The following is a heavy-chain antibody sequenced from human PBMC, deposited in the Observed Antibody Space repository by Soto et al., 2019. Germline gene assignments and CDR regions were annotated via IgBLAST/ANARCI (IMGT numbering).Heavy chain of an antibody. Sequence: PGESLKISCTASGYNFNNNWIGWVRQTPGEGLEWMGRIEPSDSYIDYSPSFKGHVTISSDKSIKTVYLQWSSLKASDTAMYYCARLRSLPSTIKFGNEFDYWGQGALVTVSS. J-gene: IGHJ4*02. CDR3: ARLRSLPSTIKFGNEFDY. V-gene: IGHV5-10-1*01. CDR1: GYNFNNNW. CDR2: IEPSDSYI. D-gene: IGHD1-1*01.